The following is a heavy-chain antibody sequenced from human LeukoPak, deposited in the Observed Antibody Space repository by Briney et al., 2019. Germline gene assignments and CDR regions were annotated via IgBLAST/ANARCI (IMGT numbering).Heavy chain of an antibody. CDR3: ARDPHALDF. CDR1: GFTSSSYH. Sequence: PGGSLRLSCAASGFTSSSYHMNWVRQAPGKGLEWVSYIHKSGTITYYRDSVKGRFTISRDNAKNSLYLQMNSLRDEDTAVYYCARDPHALDFWGQGTLVTVSS. CDR2: IHKSGTIT. V-gene: IGHV3-48*02. J-gene: IGHJ4*02.